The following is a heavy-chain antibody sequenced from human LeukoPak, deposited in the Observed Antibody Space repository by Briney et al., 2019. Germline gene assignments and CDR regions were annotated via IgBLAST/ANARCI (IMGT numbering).Heavy chain of an antibody. CDR3: ARLSAYYYGSYFYYYMDV. CDR2: IRYDATNK. J-gene: IGHJ6*03. Sequence: PGGSLRLSCAASGSTFSYYGMNWVRQAPGKGLEWVAFIRYDATNKYYADSVKGRFTISRDNAKKSVYLHMSSLRAEDTALYYCARLSAYYYGSYFYYYMDVWGKGTTVTVSS. D-gene: IGHD3-10*01. CDR1: GSTFSYYG. V-gene: IGHV3-30*02.